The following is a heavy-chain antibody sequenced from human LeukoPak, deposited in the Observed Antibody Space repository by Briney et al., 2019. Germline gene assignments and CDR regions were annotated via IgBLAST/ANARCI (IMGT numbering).Heavy chain of an antibody. Sequence: GGSLRLSCAASGFTFSSYWMSWVRQAPGKGLEWVANIKNDGSEKYYVDSVKGRFTISRDNAKNSLYLHMNSLRADDTALYYCASFYGSGSYYNFLFDDWGQGTLVIVSS. J-gene: IGHJ4*02. CDR1: GFTFSSYW. CDR3: ASFYGSGSYYNFLFDD. CDR2: IKNDGSEK. V-gene: IGHV3-7*01. D-gene: IGHD3-10*01.